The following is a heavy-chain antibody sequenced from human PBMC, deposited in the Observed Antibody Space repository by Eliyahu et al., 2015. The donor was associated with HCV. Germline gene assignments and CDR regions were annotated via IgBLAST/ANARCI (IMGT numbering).Heavy chain of an antibody. Sequence: EVQLVESGGGLVQPGGSLRLACAASGFTFSTYWMYWVRQAPGKGLVWVSRIKSDGNTTAYADSVKGRFTISRDNAKNTLYLQMNSLRAEDTAVYYCVSTYTYGQYVMDVWGQGTTVTVSS. CDR1: GFTFSTYW. V-gene: IGHV3-74*01. CDR3: VSTYTYGQYVMDV. D-gene: IGHD5-18*01. CDR2: IKSDGNTT. J-gene: IGHJ6*02.